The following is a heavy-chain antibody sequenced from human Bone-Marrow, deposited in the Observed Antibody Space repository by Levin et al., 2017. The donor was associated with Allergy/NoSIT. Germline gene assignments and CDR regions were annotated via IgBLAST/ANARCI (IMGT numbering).Heavy chain of an antibody. CDR1: GFIFKNYA. CDR2: ISGAGGAT. J-gene: IGHJ6*02. Sequence: GGSLRLSCTTSGFIFKNYAMTWVRQAPGKGLEWVSAISGAGGATYYADSVKGRFTISRDNSENTLYLEVNSLRADDTAVYYCARAVAGTDHYNEGLDVWGQGTTVTVSS. D-gene: IGHD6-19*01. V-gene: IGHV3-23*01. CDR3: ARAVAGTDHYNEGLDV.